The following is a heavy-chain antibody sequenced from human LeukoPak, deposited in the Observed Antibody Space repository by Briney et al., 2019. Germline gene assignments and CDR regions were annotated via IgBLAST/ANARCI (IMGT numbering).Heavy chain of an antibody. CDR1: GFPFSTYW. V-gene: IGHV3-74*01. CDR3: AIDVQDDLDY. J-gene: IGHJ4*02. CDR2: ISTDGSAT. D-gene: IGHD1-1*01. Sequence: GGSLRLSCGASGFPFSTYWMHWVRQAPGKGLVWVSRISTDGSATNYADSVKGRFTISRDNSKNTLYLQMNSLRAEDTAVYYCAIDVQDDLDYWGQGTLVTVSS.